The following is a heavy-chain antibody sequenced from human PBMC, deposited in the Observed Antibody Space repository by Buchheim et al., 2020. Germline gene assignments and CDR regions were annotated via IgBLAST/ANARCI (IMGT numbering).Heavy chain of an antibody. V-gene: IGHV3-30*18. D-gene: IGHD3-10*01. J-gene: IGHJ4*02. Sequence: QVQLVESGGGVVQPGRSLRLSCAASGFTFSSYGMHWVRQAPGKGLEWVAVISYDGSNKYYADSVKDRFTISRDNSKNTLYLQMNSLRAEDTAVYYCAKVLYGSGSYLFDYWGQGTL. CDR3: AKVLYGSGSYLFDY. CDR1: GFTFSSYG. CDR2: ISYDGSNK.